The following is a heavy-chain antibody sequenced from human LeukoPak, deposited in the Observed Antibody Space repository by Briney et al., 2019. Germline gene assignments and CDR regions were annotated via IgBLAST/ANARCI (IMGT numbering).Heavy chain of an antibody. CDR3: ARDRDVDDFDS. J-gene: IGHJ4*01. CDR2: IYHSGTT. V-gene: IGHV4-38-2*02. CDR1: GYSISSNCY. D-gene: IGHD2-15*01. Sequence: SETLSLTCSVSGYSISSNCYWVWIRPPPGKGLEWIGSIYHSGTTDYNSSLKSRVTISLDTSKNQFSLKMSSVTAADTAVYYCARDRDVDDFDSWGHGTLVTVSS.